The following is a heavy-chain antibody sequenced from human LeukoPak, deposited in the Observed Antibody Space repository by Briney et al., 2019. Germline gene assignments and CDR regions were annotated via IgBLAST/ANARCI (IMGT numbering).Heavy chain of an antibody. V-gene: IGHV4-59*02. CDR2: IYHTGST. CDR1: GGSVSDYY. CDR3: AGTYYYDSSGYYHYSL. D-gene: IGHD3-22*01. Sequence: SETLSLTCTISGGSVSDYYWSWIRQSPGKGLEWIGYIYHTGSTSYSPSLKSRVTISVDTSKNQFSLKLSSVTAADTAVYYCAGTYYYDSSGYYHYSLWGQGTLVTVSS. J-gene: IGHJ4*02.